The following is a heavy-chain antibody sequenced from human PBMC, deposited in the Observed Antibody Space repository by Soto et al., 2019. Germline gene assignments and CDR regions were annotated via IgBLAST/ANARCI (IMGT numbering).Heavy chain of an antibody. CDR1: GGSVSSGSYY. CDR2: IYDGGST. Sequence: SETLSLTCTVSGGSVSSGSYYWSWIRQPPGKGLEWIGYIYDGGSTNYNPSLKSRVTISVDTSKNQVSLRLSSVTAADTAVYYCARRNYYGSGSYPFDFWGQGTLVTVSS. D-gene: IGHD3-10*01. J-gene: IGHJ4*02. V-gene: IGHV4-61*01. CDR3: ARRNYYGSGSYPFDF.